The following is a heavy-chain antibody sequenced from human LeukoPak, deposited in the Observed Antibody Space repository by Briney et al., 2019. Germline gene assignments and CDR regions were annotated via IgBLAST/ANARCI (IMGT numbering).Heavy chain of an antibody. CDR1: GGSISSHY. J-gene: IGHJ5*02. CDR2: IYYSGST. V-gene: IGHV4-59*08. D-gene: IGHD2-2*01. Sequence: SETLSLTCTVSGGSISSHYWSWIRQPPGKGLEWIGYIYYSGSTNYNPSLKSRVTISVDTSQNQFSLKLSSVTAADTAVYYCAALPDCSSTSCYGFDPWGQGTLVTVSS. CDR3: AALPDCSSTSCYGFDP.